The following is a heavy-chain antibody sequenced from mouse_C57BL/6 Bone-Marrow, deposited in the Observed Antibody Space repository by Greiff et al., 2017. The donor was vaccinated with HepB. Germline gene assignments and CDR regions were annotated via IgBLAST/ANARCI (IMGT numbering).Heavy chain of an antibody. D-gene: IGHD1-1*01. V-gene: IGHV1-4*01. CDR3: ARSRRSNYFDY. J-gene: IGHJ2*01. CDR2: INPSSGYT. CDR1: GYTFPSYT. Sequence: QVQLKQSGAELARPGASVKMSCKASGYTFPSYTMHWVKQRPGQGLEWIGYINPSSGYTKYNQKFKDKATLTADKSSSTAYMQLSSLTSEDSAVYYCARSRRSNYFDYWGQGTTLTVSS.